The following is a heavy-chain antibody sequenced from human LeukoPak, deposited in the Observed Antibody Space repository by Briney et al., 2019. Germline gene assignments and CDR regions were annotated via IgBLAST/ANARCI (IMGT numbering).Heavy chain of an antibody. Sequence: SGGSLKLSGAASGRSFSGSAMHWVRQASGRGLEWLGRIRSKANSYVTAYAASVNGRFIISRDDSRNTAYLQMNSLQTEDTAVYYCTRHSDKYCSGAGCYVYNFYGMDVWGQGTTVTVSS. J-gene: IGHJ6*02. CDR3: TRHSDKYCSGAGCYVYNFYGMDV. D-gene: IGHD2-15*01. V-gene: IGHV3-73*01. CDR2: IRSKANSYVT. CDR1: GRSFSGSA.